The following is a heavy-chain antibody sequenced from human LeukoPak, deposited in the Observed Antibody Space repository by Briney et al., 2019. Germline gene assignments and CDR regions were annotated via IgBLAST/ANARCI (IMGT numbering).Heavy chain of an antibody. V-gene: IGHV4-39*07. J-gene: IGHJ6*02. CDR2: FFYSGST. CDR3: AREKYYYGSGSYNGMDV. Sequence: PSETLSLTCTVSGGSISSSSYYWGWIRQPPGKGLEWIGSFFYSGSTYYNPSLKSRVTISVDTSKNQFSLKLSSVTAADTAVYYCAREKYYYGSGSYNGMDVWGQGTTVTVSS. CDR1: GGSISSSSYY. D-gene: IGHD3-10*01.